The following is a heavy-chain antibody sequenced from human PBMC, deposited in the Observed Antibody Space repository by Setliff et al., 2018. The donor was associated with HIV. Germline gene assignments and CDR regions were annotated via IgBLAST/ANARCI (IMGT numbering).Heavy chain of an antibody. D-gene: IGHD6-19*01. V-gene: IGHV3-30*01. CDR2: ISYVGSNR. CDR3: ARYALAVPGYHNAFDI. CDR1: GITFSSHG. Sequence: GGSLRLSCAASGITFSSHGMHWVRQAPGKGLEWVAVISYVGSNRYYADSVKGRFTISRDNSKNTLYLQMNSLRAEDTAVYYCARYALAVPGYHNAFDIWGQGTMVTVSS. J-gene: IGHJ3*02.